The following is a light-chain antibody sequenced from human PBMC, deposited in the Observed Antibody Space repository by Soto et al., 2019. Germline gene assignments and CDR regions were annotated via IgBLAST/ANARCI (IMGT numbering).Light chain of an antibody. CDR1: QSVGSD. V-gene: IGKV3-15*01. CDR2: GAS. J-gene: IGKJ2*01. Sequence: EIVMTQSPATLSVSPGERATLSCRASQSVGSDLAWYQQKPGQPPRLLIYGASTRATGIPARFSGSGSGTEFTLPISSLQSEDFAVYFCQQYNSWPPYTFGQGTKLEIK. CDR3: QQYNSWPPYT.